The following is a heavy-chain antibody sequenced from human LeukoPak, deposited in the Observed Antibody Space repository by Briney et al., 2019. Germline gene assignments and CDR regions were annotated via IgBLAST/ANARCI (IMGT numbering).Heavy chain of an antibody. CDR1: GGSFSGYY. J-gene: IGHJ3*02. CDR3: ARRGYNWNDGANDAFDI. V-gene: IGHV4-34*01. D-gene: IGHD1-1*01. Sequence: SETLSLTCAVYGGSFSGYYWSWIRQPPGKGLEWIGEINHSGSTNYNPSLKSRVTISVDTSKNQFSLKLSSVTAADTAVYYCARRGYNWNDGANDAFDIWGQGTMVTVSS. CDR2: INHSGST.